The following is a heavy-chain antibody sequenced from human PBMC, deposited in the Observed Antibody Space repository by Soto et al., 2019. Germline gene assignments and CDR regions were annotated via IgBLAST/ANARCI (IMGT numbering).Heavy chain of an antibody. J-gene: IGHJ6*03. Sequence: ASVKVSCKASGYTFTSYGISWVRQAPGQGLEWMGWISAYNGNTNYAQKLQGRVTMTTDTSTSTAYMELRSLRSDDTAVYYCARGVNGDCSSTSCYPIYYYYYYMDVWGKGTTVTVSS. CDR2: ISAYNGNT. CDR1: GYTFTSYG. CDR3: ARGVNGDCSSTSCYPIYYYYYYMDV. D-gene: IGHD2-2*01. V-gene: IGHV1-18*01.